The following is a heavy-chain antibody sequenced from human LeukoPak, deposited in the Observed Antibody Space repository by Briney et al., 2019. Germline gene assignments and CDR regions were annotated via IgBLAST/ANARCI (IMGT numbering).Heavy chain of an antibody. CDR1: GSTFSKYA. J-gene: IGHJ3*02. D-gene: IGHD6-13*01. CDR3: AKPHSSSWYFAFEI. V-gene: IGHV3-23*01. CDR2: ISPSDGNT. Sequence: GGSLRLSCAASGSTFSKYAMSWVRQAPGKGLEWVSAISPSDGNTFYADSVKGRFTISRDNSKNSLYLQMNSLRAEDTAVYYCAKPHSSSWYFAFEIWGQGTMVTVSS.